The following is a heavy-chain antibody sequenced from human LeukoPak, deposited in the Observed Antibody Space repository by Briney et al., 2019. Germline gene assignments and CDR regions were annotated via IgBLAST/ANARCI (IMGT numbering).Heavy chain of an antibody. CDR3: ARGDYGDYYFDY. CDR2: IYYSGST. Sequence: SETLSLTWAVYGGSFSGYYWSWIRQPPGKGLEWIGYIYYSGSTNYNPSLKSRVTISVDTSKNQFSLKLSSVTAADTAAYYCARGDYGDYYFDYWGQGTLVTVSS. CDR1: GGSFSGYY. V-gene: IGHV4-59*01. J-gene: IGHJ4*02. D-gene: IGHD4-17*01.